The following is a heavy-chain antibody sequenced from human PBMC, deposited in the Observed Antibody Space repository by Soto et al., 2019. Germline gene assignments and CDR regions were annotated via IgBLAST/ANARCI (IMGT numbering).Heavy chain of an antibody. CDR1: GFTFSSYS. D-gene: IGHD3-22*01. J-gene: IGHJ6*02. Sequence: GGSLRLSCAASGFTFSSYSMNWVRQAPGKGLEWVSSISSSSSYIYYADSVKGRFTISRDNAKNSLYLQMNSLRAEDTAVYYCASGGYYDSSGYYWSSPAYYGMDVWGQGTTVTVYS. CDR2: ISSSSSYI. CDR3: ASGGYYDSSGYYWSSPAYYGMDV. V-gene: IGHV3-21*01.